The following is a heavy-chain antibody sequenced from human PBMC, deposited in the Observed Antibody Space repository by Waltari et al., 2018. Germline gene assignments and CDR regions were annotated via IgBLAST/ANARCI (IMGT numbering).Heavy chain of an antibody. Sequence: QVQLVESGGGVVQPGRSMRLSCAASGFTFRSYAMHLGRQAPGKGLEWVAVISHDGSSKKYVDSVKGRFTISRDNDKDTLYLQVTSLRAEDTAVYYCAKDRYGWGGYSDSWGQGTLVTVSS. J-gene: IGHJ4*02. CDR3: AKDRYGWGGYSDS. V-gene: IGHV3-30*18. CDR2: ISHDGSSK. CDR1: GFTFRSYA. D-gene: IGHD3-10*01.